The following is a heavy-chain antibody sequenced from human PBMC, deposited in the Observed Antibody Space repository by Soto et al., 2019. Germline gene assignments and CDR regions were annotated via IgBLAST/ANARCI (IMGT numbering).Heavy chain of an antibody. CDR2: MQPSTGRT. CDR1: GHSFTSLD. V-gene: IGHV1-8*01. J-gene: IGHJ4*02. Sequence: QVQLVQSGAEVREPGASEKVSCKASGHSFTSLDINWVRQTAGQGLEWMGWMQPSTGRTGYAQKFQGRVTMTRDTSINTAYMELTTLTSDDTAFYYCARGVSAGVDYWGQGTLVTVSS. CDR3: ARGVSAGVDY. D-gene: IGHD1-26*01.